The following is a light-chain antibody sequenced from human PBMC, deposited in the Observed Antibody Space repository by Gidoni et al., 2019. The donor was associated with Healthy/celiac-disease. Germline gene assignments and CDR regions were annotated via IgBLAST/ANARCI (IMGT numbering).Light chain of an antibody. CDR2: AAS. CDR3: QQCYSTPRT. CDR1: QSISSY. V-gene: IGKV1-39*01. Sequence: DIQMTQYPSSLSASEGDRACITGLARQSISSYLNWYQQKPGQAPKLLIYAASSLPSGVPSRFSGSGSGTDFTLTISSLQPEDFATYYCQQCYSTPRTFGQXTKVEIK. J-gene: IGKJ1*01.